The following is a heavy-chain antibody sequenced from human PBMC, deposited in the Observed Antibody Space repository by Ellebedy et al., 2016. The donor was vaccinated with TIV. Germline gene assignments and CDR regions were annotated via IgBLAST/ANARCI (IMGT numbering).Heavy chain of an antibody. J-gene: IGHJ6*02. CDR3: ARDNDFWSGYGYYGMDV. V-gene: IGHV1-18*01. Sequence: ASVKVSCKASGYTFTSYAMHWVRQAPGQRLEWMGWISAYNGNKNYAQKLQGRVTMTTDTSTSTAYMELRSLRSDDTAVYYCARDNDFWSGYGYYGMDVWGQGTTVTVSS. CDR1: GYTFTSYA. CDR2: ISAYNGNK. D-gene: IGHD3-3*01.